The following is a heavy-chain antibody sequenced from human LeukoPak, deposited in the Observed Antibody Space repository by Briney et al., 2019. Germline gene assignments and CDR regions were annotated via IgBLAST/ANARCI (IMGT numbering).Heavy chain of an antibody. J-gene: IGHJ4*02. Sequence: SETLSLTCPVYGGSFNTYYWTWIRQPPGRGREGIGDINHIGTTNYNQSLKSQVTMSVDTTNNQYSLRLTSVPAEGTAIYYWANGEGRLAGYWGQGTLVTVSS. CDR2: INHIGTT. V-gene: IGHV4-34*01. CDR3: ANGEGRLAGY. D-gene: IGHD5-24*01. CDR1: GGSFNTYY.